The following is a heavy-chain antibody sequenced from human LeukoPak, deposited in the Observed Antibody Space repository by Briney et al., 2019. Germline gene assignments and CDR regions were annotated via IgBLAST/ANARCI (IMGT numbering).Heavy chain of an antibody. D-gene: IGHD1-20*01. CDR1: GFNFANHA. CDR2: ISSSGSTL. Sequence: AGGSLRLSCAASGFNFANHAMSWIRQAPGKGLEWVSYISSSGSTLYYADSVKGRITISRDNAKNSLYLQMNSLRAEDTAVYYCARRRYNWNAIDYWGQGTLVTVSS. CDR3: ARRRYNWNAIDY. J-gene: IGHJ4*02. V-gene: IGHV3-11*01.